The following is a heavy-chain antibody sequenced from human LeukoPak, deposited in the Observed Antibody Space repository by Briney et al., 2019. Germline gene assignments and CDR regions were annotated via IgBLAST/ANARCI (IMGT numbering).Heavy chain of an antibody. Sequence: SVKLSCKASGGTFSSYAISWVRQAPGQGLEWMGGIIPIFGTANYAQKFQGRVTITTDESTSTAYMELSSLRSEDTAVYYCARELVGYSNLFDYWGQGTLVTVSS. J-gene: IGHJ4*02. CDR1: GGTFSSYA. CDR2: IIPIFGTA. D-gene: IGHD4-11*01. V-gene: IGHV1-69*05. CDR3: ARELVGYSNLFDY.